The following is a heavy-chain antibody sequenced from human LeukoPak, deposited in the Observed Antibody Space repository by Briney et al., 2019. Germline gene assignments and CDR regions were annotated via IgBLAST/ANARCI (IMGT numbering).Heavy chain of an antibody. CDR2: ISSNSDNI. J-gene: IGHJ4*02. Sequence: GGSLRLSCAASGFTFGDYAMHWVRRAPGRGLEWVSGISSNSDNIGYADSVKGRFTISRDNAKNSLYLQMNSLRTEDTAFYYCAKDKGVHYYGSASYCYFDSWGQATLVTVSS. D-gene: IGHD3-10*01. V-gene: IGHV3-9*01. CDR1: GFTFGDYA. CDR3: AKDKGVHYYGSASYCYFDS.